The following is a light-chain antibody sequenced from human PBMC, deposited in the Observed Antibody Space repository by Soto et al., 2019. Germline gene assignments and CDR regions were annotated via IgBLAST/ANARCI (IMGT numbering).Light chain of an antibody. CDR2: EVS. CDR3: SSYTSSSTLVV. CDR1: SSDVGGYNY. J-gene: IGLJ2*01. Sequence: QSALTQPASVSGSPGQSITISCTGTSSDVGGYNYVSWYQQHPGKAPKLMIYEVSNRPSGVSNRFSGSKSGNTASLTISGLQDEDEADDYCSSYTSSSTLVVFGGGTKLTVL. V-gene: IGLV2-14*01.